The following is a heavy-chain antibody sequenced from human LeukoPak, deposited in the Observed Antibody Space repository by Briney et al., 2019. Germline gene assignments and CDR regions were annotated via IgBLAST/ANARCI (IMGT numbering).Heavy chain of an antibody. CDR1: GYTFTSYG. CDR2: ISAYNGNT. J-gene: IGHJ6*02. V-gene: IGHV1-18*01. Sequence: ASVKVSCKASGYTFTSYGISWVRQAPGQGLEWMGWISAYNGNTNYAQKLQGRVTMTTDTSTSTAYMELRSLRSDDTAVYYCARSNGSSRKYYYYYGMDVWGQGTTVTVSS. CDR3: ARSNGSSRKYYYYYGMDV. D-gene: IGHD6-13*01.